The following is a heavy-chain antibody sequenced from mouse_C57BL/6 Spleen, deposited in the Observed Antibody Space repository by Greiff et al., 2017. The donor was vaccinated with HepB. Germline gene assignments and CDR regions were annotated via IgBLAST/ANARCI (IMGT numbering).Heavy chain of an antibody. D-gene: IGHD1-1*01. J-gene: IGHJ3*01. V-gene: IGHV1-47*01. CDR1: GYTFTTYP. CDR2: FHPYNDDT. CDR3: AIRGDYYAAFAY. Sequence: VHLVESGAELVKPGASVKMSCKASGYTFTTYPIEWMKQNHGKSLEWIGNFHPYNDDTKYNEKFKGKATLTVEKSSSTVYLELSRLTSDDSAVYYCAIRGDYYAAFAYWGQGTLVTVSA.